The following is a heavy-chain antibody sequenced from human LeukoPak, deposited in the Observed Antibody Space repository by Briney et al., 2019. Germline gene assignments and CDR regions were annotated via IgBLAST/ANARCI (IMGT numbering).Heavy chain of an antibody. J-gene: IGHJ4*02. Sequence: GGSLRLSCAASGFNFINAWMTWVRQAPGKGLEWVALIKGKTDGGTTDYAAPVKGRFITSRDDSKNTLYLQMHSLQTEDTAVYYCTTHYPDSGSYNYWGQGTLVTVSS. CDR2: IKGKTDGGTT. V-gene: IGHV3-15*01. CDR1: GFNFINAW. CDR3: TTHYPDSGSYNY. D-gene: IGHD1-26*01.